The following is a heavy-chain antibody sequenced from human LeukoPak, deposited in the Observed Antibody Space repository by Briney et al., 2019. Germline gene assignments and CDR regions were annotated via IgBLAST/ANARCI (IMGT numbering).Heavy chain of an antibody. V-gene: IGHV1-69*05. CDR3: ARGAYSNPGYYYYCYMDV. CDR1: GGSFSHYA. Sequence: GSSVRVSCKASGGSFSHYAISWVRQAPGQGPEWMGGTIPLFGTTKYAEKLQGRVTITTDESASTAYMELSSLTSEDTAVYYCARGAYSNPGYYYYCYMDVWGQGTTVTVSS. J-gene: IGHJ6*02. CDR2: TIPLFGTT. D-gene: IGHD1-26*01.